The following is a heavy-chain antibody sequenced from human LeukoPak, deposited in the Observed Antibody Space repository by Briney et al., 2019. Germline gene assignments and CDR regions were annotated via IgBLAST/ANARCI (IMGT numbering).Heavy chain of an antibody. CDR3: AKRGVVIRVILVGFHKEAYYFDS. CDR2: ISDSGGRT. Sequence: GGSLRLSCAASGFTFINHGFHWVRQAPGKGLEWVAGISDSGGRTNYADSVKGRFTISRDNPKNTLYLQMNSLRAEDTAVYFCAKRGVVIRVILVGFHKEAYYFDSWGQGALVTVSS. D-gene: IGHD3-22*01. J-gene: IGHJ4*02. CDR1: GFTFINHG. V-gene: IGHV3-23*01.